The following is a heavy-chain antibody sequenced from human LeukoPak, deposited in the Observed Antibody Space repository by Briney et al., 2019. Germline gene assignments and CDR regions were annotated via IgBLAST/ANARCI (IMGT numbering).Heavy chain of an antibody. Sequence: PGGSLRLSCAASGFTFSTYAMSWVRQAPGKGLEWVSSISSSGGGTYYADSVKGRFTISRDNAKNSLYLQMNSLRAEDTAVYYCARGSSSWRWGQGTLVTVSS. D-gene: IGHD6-13*01. J-gene: IGHJ4*02. CDR2: ISSSGGGT. CDR3: ARGSSSWR. V-gene: IGHV3-23*01. CDR1: GFTFSTYA.